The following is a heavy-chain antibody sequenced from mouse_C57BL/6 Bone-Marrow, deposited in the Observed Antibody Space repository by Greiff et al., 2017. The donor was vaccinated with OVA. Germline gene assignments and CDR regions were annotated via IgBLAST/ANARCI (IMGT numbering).Heavy chain of an antibody. V-gene: IGHV5-4*03. CDR2: ISDGGSYT. D-gene: IGHD2-2*01. CDR1: GFTFRSYA. Sequence: EVKLVESGGGLVKPGGSLKLSCAASGFTFRSYAMSWVRQTPEKRLEWVATISDGGSYTYYPDNVKGRFTISRDNAKNNLYLQMSHLKSEDTAMYYCALLWFSFDYWGQGTTLTVSS. CDR3: ALLWFSFDY. J-gene: IGHJ2*01.